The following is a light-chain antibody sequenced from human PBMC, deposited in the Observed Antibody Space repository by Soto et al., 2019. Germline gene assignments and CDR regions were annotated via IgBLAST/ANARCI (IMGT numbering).Light chain of an antibody. CDR2: GAS. V-gene: IGKV3-20*01. J-gene: IGKJ1*01. Sequence: EIVLTQSPGTLSLSPGERATLSCRASQSVSSCYLAWYQQKPGQAPRLLIYGASSRATGIPDRFSGSGSGTDFTLTISRLEPEDFALYYCQQYGSSHWTFGQGTKVEIK. CDR3: QQYGSSHWT. CDR1: QSVSSCY.